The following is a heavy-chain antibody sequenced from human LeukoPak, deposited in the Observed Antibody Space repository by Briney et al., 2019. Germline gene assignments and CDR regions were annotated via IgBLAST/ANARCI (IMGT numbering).Heavy chain of an antibody. CDR1: GGSFSGYY. V-gene: IGHV4-34*01. D-gene: IGHD2-2*01. Sequence: SETLSLTCAAYGGSFSGYYWSWIRQPPGKGLEWIGEINHSGSTNYNPSLKSRVTISVDTAKNQFSLKLSSVTAADTAVYYCARDRAPYCSSTSCYQGHDYWGQGTLVTVSS. CDR3: ARDRAPYCSSTSCYQGHDY. J-gene: IGHJ4*02. CDR2: INHSGST.